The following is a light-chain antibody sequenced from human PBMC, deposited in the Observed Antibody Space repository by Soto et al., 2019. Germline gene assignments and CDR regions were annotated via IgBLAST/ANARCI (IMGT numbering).Light chain of an antibody. Sequence: EIVLTPSPATLSVSPGARATLSCRASQRVSINLAWYQQNPGQAPRLLSYGASTRATGIPARFSGSGSGREFTLTISSLQSQEVAVDHYQHHSRGPRPWTFGQGTKVDIK. V-gene: IGKV3-15*01. J-gene: IGKJ1*01. CDR2: GAS. CDR3: QHHSRGPRPWT. CDR1: QRVSIN.